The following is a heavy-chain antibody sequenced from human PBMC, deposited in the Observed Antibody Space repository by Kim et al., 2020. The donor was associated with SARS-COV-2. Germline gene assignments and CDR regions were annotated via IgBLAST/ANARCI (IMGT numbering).Heavy chain of an antibody. V-gene: IGHV3-23*01. Sequence: GGSLRLSCAASGFTFRPYAMSWVRQAPGKGLECVSTISNSGDNTHHADSVKGRFTISRDNSKNTLYLQMNSLRAEDTAVYYCVKDLTYNYAYWGQGTLVTVSS. D-gene: IGHD5-18*01. J-gene: IGHJ4*02. CDR3: VKDLTYNYAY. CDR1: GFTFRPYA. CDR2: ISNSGDNT.